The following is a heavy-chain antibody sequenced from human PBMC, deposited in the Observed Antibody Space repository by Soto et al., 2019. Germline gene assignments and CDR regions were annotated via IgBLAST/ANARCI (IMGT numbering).Heavy chain of an antibody. CDR2: INQDGSAL. Sequence: PGGSLRLSCAASGFTFSDSWMTWVRQAPGKGLEWVANINQDGSALSYGGSVKGRFTISRDNAKSSLFLQMSSLRVEDTAVYYCGRSTVVGAFDYWGQGTLVTVSS. D-gene: IGHD2-15*01. V-gene: IGHV3-7*01. CDR3: GRSTVVGAFDY. J-gene: IGHJ4*02. CDR1: GFTFSDSW.